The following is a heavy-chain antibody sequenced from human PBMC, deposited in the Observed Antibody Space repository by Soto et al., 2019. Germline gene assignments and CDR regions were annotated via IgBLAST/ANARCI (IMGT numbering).Heavy chain of an antibody. J-gene: IGHJ4*02. CDR2: VSVSGGSA. Sequence: GGSLRLSCADSGFTFSGYAMSWVRQAPGKGLEWVSAVSVSGGSAYYADSVRGRFTISRDNSKNTLYLLMNRRRGEDTAVYYCAKSQDSSGLRGVLDYCDQGALVTASS. CDR1: GFTFSGYA. CDR3: AKSQDSSGLRGVLDY. V-gene: IGHV3-23*01. D-gene: IGHD3-22*01.